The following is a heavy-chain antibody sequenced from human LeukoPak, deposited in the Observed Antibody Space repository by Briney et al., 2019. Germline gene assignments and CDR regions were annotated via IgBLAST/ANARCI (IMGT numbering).Heavy chain of an antibody. J-gene: IGHJ3*02. CDR2: INPSGGST. CDR3: ARDLIYDNTGSARDTNDAFDI. CDR1: GYTFTSYY. Sequence: ASVKVSCKASGYTFTSYYMHWVRQAPGQGLEWMGIINPSGGSTSYAQKFQGRVTMTTDTSTDIAYMDLRSLGSDDTAMYYCARDLIYDNTGSARDTNDAFDIWGQGTMLIVSS. V-gene: IGHV1-46*01. D-gene: IGHD5-18*01.